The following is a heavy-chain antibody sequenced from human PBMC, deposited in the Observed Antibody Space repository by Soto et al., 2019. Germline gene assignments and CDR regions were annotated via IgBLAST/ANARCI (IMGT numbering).Heavy chain of an antibody. CDR1: GGSISSSNW. D-gene: IGHD2-15*01. CDR2: IYHSGST. V-gene: IGHV4-4*02. CDR3: ARHGYCSGGSCYGYWFDP. Sequence: ASETLSLTCAVSGGSISSSNWWSRVRQPPGKGLEWIGEIYHSGSTNYNPSLKSRVTISVDKSKNQFSLKLSSVTAADTAVYYCARHGYCSGGSCYGYWFDPWGQGTLVTVSS. J-gene: IGHJ5*02.